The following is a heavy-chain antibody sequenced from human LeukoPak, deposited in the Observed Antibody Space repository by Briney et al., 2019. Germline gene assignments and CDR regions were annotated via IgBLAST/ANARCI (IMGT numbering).Heavy chain of an antibody. D-gene: IGHD3-16*01. CDR3: ARGNAGYGGAFFDY. Sequence: GGSLRLSCAASGFTFSDTWMSWVRQAPGKGLEWVGRVKSKTDGGTTDCAAPVKGRFTISRDDSKNTLYLQMNSLKTEDTAVYYCARGNAGYGGAFFDYWGQGTLVTVSS. CDR2: VKSKTDGGTT. CDR1: GFTFSDTW. V-gene: IGHV3-15*01. J-gene: IGHJ4*02.